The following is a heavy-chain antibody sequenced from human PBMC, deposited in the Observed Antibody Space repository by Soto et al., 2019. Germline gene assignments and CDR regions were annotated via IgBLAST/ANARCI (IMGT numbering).Heavy chain of an antibody. CDR3: ASLFRFLEWLSPANYYGMDV. D-gene: IGHD3-3*01. J-gene: IGHJ6*02. V-gene: IGHV4-39*01. Sequence: SETLSLTCTVSGDSITSSTYDWAWIRQPPGKGLECIGSIYFSGSTYYNPSIKSRVTISVDSSNNRFSLKLSSVTAADTAVYYCASLFRFLEWLSPANYYGMDVWGQGTTVTVSS. CDR1: GDSITSSTYD. CDR2: IYFSGST.